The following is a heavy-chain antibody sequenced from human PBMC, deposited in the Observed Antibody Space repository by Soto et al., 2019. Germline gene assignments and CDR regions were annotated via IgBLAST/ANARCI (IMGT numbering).Heavy chain of an antibody. J-gene: IGHJ4*02. CDR2: IIPIFGTA. D-gene: IGHD1-20*01. CDR1: GGTFSSYA. CDR3: AREWEITGTTSGYFDY. Sequence: ASVKVSCKASGGTFSSYAISWVRQAPGQGLEWMGGIIPIFGTANYAQKFQGRVTITADESTSTAYMELSSLRSEDTAVYYCAREWEITGTTSGYFDYWGQGTLVTVSS. V-gene: IGHV1-69*13.